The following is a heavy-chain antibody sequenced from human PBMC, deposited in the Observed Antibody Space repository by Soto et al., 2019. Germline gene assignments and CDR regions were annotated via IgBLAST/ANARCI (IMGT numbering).Heavy chain of an antibody. CDR3: ARHYYDSICYNPPHYNAFAV. J-gene: IGHJ6*02. V-gene: IGHV5-51*01. CDR2: IYPSDSDT. CDR1: GVSFSTFW. D-gene: IGHD3-22*01. Sequence: GESLKISCKGSGVSFSTFWIGWVRQMPGKGLEWMGIIYPSDSDTKYSPSFQGQVTISADKSISTAYLQWSSLKASDSAMYYCARHYYDSICYNPPHYNAFAVWGQGTTV.